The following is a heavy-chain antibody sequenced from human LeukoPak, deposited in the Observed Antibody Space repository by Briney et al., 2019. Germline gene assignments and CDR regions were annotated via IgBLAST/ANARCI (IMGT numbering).Heavy chain of an antibody. J-gene: IGHJ4*02. CDR3: ARGRWQQLGYFDY. D-gene: IGHD6-13*01. CDR2: IYHSGST. Sequence: PGGSLRLSCAASGFTFSSYSMNWVRQAPGKGLEWIAEIYHSGSTNYNPSLKSRITISVDKSQNQFSLKLSSVTAADTAVYYCARGRWQQLGYFDYWGQGTLVTVSS. CDR1: GFTFSSYSM. V-gene: IGHV4-4*02.